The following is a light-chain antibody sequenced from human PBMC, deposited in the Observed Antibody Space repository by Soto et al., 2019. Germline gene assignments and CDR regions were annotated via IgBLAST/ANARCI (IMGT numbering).Light chain of an antibody. CDR2: QAS. CDR3: QQYKTYWT. J-gene: IGKJ1*01. V-gene: IGKV1-5*03. CDR1: QSISDW. Sequence: DIQMTQSPSTLSASIGDRVTITCRASQSISDWLAWHQQKPGKAPKLLIYQASSLESGVPSRFSGSGSGTEFTLTISSLQPDDFATYYCQQYKTYWTFGPGTKVEIK.